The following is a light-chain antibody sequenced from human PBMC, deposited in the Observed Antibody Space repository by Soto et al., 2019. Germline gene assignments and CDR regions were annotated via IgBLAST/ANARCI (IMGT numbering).Light chain of an antibody. CDR2: AAS. J-gene: IGKJ1*01. CDR1: QSVISN. V-gene: IGKV3-20*01. Sequence: EIVMTQSPVTLSVSPGESATLSCRASQSVISNLAWYQQKPGQAPRLLIYAASRRATGIPDRFSGSGSGTDFTLTISRLEPEDFAVYYCQQYGSSPWTFGQGTKVDIK. CDR3: QQYGSSPWT.